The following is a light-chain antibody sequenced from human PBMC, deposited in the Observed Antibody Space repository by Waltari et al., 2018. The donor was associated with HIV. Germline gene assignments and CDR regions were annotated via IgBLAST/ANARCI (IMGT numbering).Light chain of an antibody. Sequence: QSALTQPASVSGSPGQSITMSCTGTTSDIGGYNFVSWYQQHPGKAPMVIIYEVSNRPSGVSTRFSGAKSGNTASLTISGLQAEDEADDYCSSYSTATNVAFGGGTKLTVL. CDR3: SSYSTATNVA. J-gene: IGLJ2*01. V-gene: IGLV2-14*01. CDR1: TSDIGGYNF. CDR2: EVS.